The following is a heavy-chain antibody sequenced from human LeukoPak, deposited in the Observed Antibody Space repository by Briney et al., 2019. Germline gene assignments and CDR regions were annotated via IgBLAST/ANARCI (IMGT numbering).Heavy chain of an antibody. D-gene: IGHD6-13*01. Sequence: QHGGSLRLSCAASGFTFNSYAMSWVRQAPGKGLAWVSTITHSGGGTFYADSVKGRFTISRDISENTLYLQMNSLKVEDTAVYYCAKAWAAAGIFDSWGLGTLVTVSS. CDR1: GFTFNSYA. J-gene: IGHJ4*02. CDR3: AKAWAAAGIFDS. CDR2: ITHSGGGT. V-gene: IGHV3-23*01.